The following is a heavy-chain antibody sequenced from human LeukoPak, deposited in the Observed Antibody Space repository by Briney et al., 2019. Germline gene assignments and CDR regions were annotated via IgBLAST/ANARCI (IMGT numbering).Heavy chain of an antibody. D-gene: IGHD1-26*01. V-gene: IGHV3-21*01. Sequence: GGSLRLSCAASGFTFSSYSMNWVRQAPGKGLEWVSSISSSSSYIYYADSVKGRFTISRDNAKNSLYLQMNSLRAEDTAVYYCAKDRRVVGATITFFDYWGQGTLVTVSS. CDR1: GFTFSSYS. J-gene: IGHJ4*02. CDR2: ISSSSSYI. CDR3: AKDRRVVGATITFFDY.